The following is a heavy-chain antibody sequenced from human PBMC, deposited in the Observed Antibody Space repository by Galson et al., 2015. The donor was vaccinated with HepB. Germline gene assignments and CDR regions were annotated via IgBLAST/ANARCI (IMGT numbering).Heavy chain of an antibody. V-gene: IGHV1-2*06. Sequence: SVKVSCKASGYAFTGHYIHWVRQAPGQGLEWMGRVNTYSGGTSYAEKFQGRVTMTGDKSISTTYMELSSLRSDDTAVYYCARAYYYDSNAYTVPPHFDYWGQGTLVTVSS. J-gene: IGHJ4*02. D-gene: IGHD3-22*01. CDR1: GYAFTGHY. CDR3: ARAYYYDSNAYTVPPHFDY. CDR2: VNTYSGGT.